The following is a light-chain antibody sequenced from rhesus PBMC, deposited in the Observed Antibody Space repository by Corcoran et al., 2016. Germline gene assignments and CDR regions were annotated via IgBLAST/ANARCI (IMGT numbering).Light chain of an antibody. CDR3: QQYSSRPRT. Sequence: DIQMTQSPSSLSASVGDTVTITCRASQGIISWLAWYQQNTGKAPKLLIYKASSLQSGVPSRFIGSGSRTDFTLTISSLQSEDFATYYCQQYSSRPRTFGQGTKVEIK. V-gene: IGKV1-22*01. CDR1: QGIISW. J-gene: IGKJ1*01. CDR2: KAS.